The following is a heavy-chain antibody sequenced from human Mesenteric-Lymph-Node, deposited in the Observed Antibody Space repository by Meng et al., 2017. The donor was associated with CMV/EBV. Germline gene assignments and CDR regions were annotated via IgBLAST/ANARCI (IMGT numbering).Heavy chain of an antibody. CDR3: AADSSGWYSFGS. Sequence: SVKVSCKASGFTFTNSAVQWVRQARGQRLEWIGWIVVGSGNTNYAQKFQERVTITRDMSTSTAYMELSSLRSEDTAVHYCAADSSGWYSFGSWGQGTLVTVSS. D-gene: IGHD6-19*01. J-gene: IGHJ4*02. V-gene: IGHV1-58*01. CDR2: IVVGSGNT. CDR1: GFTFTNSA.